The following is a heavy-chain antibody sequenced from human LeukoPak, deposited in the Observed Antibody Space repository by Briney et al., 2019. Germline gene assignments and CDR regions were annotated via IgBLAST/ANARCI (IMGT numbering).Heavy chain of an antibody. Sequence: SETLSLTCTVSGGSISSGSYYWSWIRQPAGEGLEWIGRIYTSGSTNYNPSLKSRVTISVDTSKNQFSLKLSSVTAADTAVYYCARVMVVTTPAYYYMDVWGKGTTVTVSS. V-gene: IGHV4-61*02. CDR1: GGSISSGSYY. J-gene: IGHJ6*03. CDR2: IYTSGST. D-gene: IGHD4/OR15-4a*01. CDR3: ARVMVVTTPAYYYMDV.